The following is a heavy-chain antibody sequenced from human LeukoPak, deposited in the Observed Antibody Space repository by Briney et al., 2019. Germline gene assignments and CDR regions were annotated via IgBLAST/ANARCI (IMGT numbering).Heavy chain of an antibody. V-gene: IGHV4-30-4*01. CDR1: GGSISSGDYY. Sequence: SQTLSLTCTVSGGSISSGDYYWSWIRQPPGKGLEWIGYIYYSGSTYYNPSLQSRVTISVDTSKNQFSLNLNSVTAADTAVYYCARGGAARLHFQNWGQGTLVTVSS. J-gene: IGHJ1*01. CDR3: ARGGAARLHFQN. CDR2: IYYSGST. D-gene: IGHD6-6*01.